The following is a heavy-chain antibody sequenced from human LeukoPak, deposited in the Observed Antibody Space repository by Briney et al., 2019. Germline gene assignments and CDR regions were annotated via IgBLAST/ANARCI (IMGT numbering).Heavy chain of an antibody. CDR2: MNPNSGNT. D-gene: IGHD3-22*01. CDR1: GYTFTSYD. Sequence: ASVKVSCKASGYTFTSYDINWVRQATGQGLEWMGWMNPNSGNTGYAQKSQGRVTMTRNTSISTAYMELSSLRSEDTAVYYCARSRNYYDSSGFLTLDAFDIWGQGTMVTVSS. CDR3: ARSRNYYDSSGFLTLDAFDI. J-gene: IGHJ3*02. V-gene: IGHV1-8*01.